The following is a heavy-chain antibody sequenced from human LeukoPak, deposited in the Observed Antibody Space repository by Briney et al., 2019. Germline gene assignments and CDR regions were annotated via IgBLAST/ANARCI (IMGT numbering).Heavy chain of an antibody. Sequence: GGPLRLSCAASGFTFSKYAMSWVRQAPGKGLEWVSGVSGSGGVTYYADSVKGRFTISRDNSKNTLHLQMNSLRAEDTAVYYCATFLAVIAARDSLYFQHWGQGTLVSVSS. D-gene: IGHD6-6*01. V-gene: IGHV3-23*01. CDR1: GFTFSKYA. CDR3: ATFLAVIAARDSLYFQH. CDR2: VSGSGGVT. J-gene: IGHJ1*01.